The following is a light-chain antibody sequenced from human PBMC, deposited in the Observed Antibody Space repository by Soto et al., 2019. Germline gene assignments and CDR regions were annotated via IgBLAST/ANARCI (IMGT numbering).Light chain of an antibody. V-gene: IGKV3-15*01. Sequence: ETVMTQSPATLSVSPGERATLSCRASQSISSSLAWYQQKPGQAPRLLIYGASPTATGIPGRFSGSGSGREFTLTISSLQSEDFAVYYCQQYNNWPRTFGQGTKLEIK. CDR3: QQYNNWPRT. CDR2: GAS. CDR1: QSISSS. J-gene: IGKJ2*01.